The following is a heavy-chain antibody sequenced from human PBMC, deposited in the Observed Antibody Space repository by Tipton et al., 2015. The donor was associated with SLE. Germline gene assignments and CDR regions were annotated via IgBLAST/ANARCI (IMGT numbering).Heavy chain of an antibody. CDR3: ARDRRFGELLSNWYFDL. J-gene: IGHJ2*01. V-gene: IGHV3-20*04. CDR2: INWNGGST. D-gene: IGHD3-10*01. Sequence: SLRLSCAASGFTFGDYGMSWVRRTPGKGLEWISGINWNGGSTGYADSVKGRFTISRDNAKNSLYLQMNSLRTEDTAFYYCARDRRFGELLSNWYFDLWGRGTLVTVSS. CDR1: GFTFGDYG.